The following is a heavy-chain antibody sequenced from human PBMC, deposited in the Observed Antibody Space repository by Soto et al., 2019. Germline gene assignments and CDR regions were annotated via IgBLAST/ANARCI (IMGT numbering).Heavy chain of an antibody. CDR2: INYRGNT. Sequence: WETLSLTCTVSRGSITGSTYYWGWVRQPPGKGLEWIGSINYRGNTFYNPSLKSRVTLSVDSSKNQISLKVTSMTAADTATYYCARQGGYFDYWGQGALVTVSS. CDR1: RGSITGSTYY. V-gene: IGHV4-39*01. J-gene: IGHJ4*02. CDR3: ARQGGYFDY. D-gene: IGHD2-15*01.